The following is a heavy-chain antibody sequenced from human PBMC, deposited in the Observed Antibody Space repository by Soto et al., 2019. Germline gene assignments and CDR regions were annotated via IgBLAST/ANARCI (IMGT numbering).Heavy chain of an antibody. CDR1: GGSISSYY. Sequence: SETLSLTCTVSGGSISSYYWSWIRQPPGKGLEWIGYIYYSGSTNYNPSLKSRVTISVDTSKNQFSLKLSSVTAADTAVYYCARCPYDFWSGYLTAEYFQHWGQGTLVTVSS. CDR2: IYYSGST. CDR3: ARCPYDFWSGYLTAEYFQH. V-gene: IGHV4-59*08. D-gene: IGHD3-3*01. J-gene: IGHJ1*01.